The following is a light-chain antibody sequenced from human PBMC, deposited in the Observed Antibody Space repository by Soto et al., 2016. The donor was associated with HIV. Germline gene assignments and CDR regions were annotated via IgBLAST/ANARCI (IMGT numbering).Light chain of an antibody. CDR1: QGISGW. J-gene: IGKJ2*01. CDR3: QQANSFPYT. CDR2: AAS. V-gene: IGKV1-12*02. Sequence: DIQMTQSPSSVSASVGDRVTITCRASQGISGWLAWYQQKPGKAPKLLIYAASSLQSGVPSRFSGSGSGTDFTLTISSLQPADFATYYCQQANSFPYTFGPGDQAGDQT.